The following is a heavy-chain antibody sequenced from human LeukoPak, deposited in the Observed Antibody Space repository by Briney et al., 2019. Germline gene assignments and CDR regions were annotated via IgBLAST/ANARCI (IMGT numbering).Heavy chain of an antibody. CDR2: ISSSSSYI. V-gene: IGHV3-21*01. J-gene: IGHJ4*02. CDR1: GFTFSSYA. CDR3: ARDISYAVSDLDY. Sequence: GGSLRLSCAASGFTFSSYAMSWVRQAPGKGLEWVSSISSSSSYIYYADSVKGRFTISRDNAKNSLYLQMNSLRAEDTAVYYCARDISYAVSDLDYWGQGTLVTVSS. D-gene: IGHD2-2*01.